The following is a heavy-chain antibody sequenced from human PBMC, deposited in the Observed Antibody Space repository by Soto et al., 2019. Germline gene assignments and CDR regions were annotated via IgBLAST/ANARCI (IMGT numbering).Heavy chain of an antibody. CDR3: ARSPAHSLDI. D-gene: IGHD6-25*01. J-gene: IGHJ3*02. CDR2: IYYTGST. CDR1: GGSISDYY. Sequence: PSETLSLTCTVSGGSISDYYWNWIRQPPGKGLEWIGYIYYTGSTNYNPSVKNRVTILLDTSKNQVSLKLRSVTAADTAVYYCARSPAHSLDIWGQGTMVTVSS. V-gene: IGHV4-59*01.